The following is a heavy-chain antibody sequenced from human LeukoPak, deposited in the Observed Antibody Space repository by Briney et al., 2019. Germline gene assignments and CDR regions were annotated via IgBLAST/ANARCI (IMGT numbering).Heavy chain of an antibody. D-gene: IGHD6-19*01. Sequence: GGSLRLSCAASGFTFSSNAMSWVRQAPGKGLEWVSAISGSGGSTYYADSVKGRFTISRDNSKNTLYLQMNSLRAEDTAVYYCAKDFRSGWFFPWFDPWGQGTLVTVSS. CDR1: GFTFSSNA. J-gene: IGHJ5*02. CDR3: AKDFRSGWFFPWFDP. V-gene: IGHV3-23*01. CDR2: ISGSGGST.